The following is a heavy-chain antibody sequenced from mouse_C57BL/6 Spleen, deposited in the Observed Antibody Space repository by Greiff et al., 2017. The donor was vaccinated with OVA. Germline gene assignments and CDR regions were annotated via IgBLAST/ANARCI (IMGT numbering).Heavy chain of an antibody. Sequence: VQLQQSGPELVKPGASVTISCKASGYSFTGYYMNWVKQSPEKSLEWIGEINPSTGGTTYNQKFKAKATLTVDKSSSTAYMQLKSLTSEDSAVYYCARGRDEGYFDYWGQGTTLTVSS. CDR2: INPSTGGT. CDR1: GYSFTGYY. V-gene: IGHV1-42*01. J-gene: IGHJ2*01. CDR3: ARGRDEGYFDY.